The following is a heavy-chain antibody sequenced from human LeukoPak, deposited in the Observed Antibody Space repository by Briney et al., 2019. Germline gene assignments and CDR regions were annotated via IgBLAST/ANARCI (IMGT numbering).Heavy chain of an antibody. CDR1: GFTFSSYA. J-gene: IGHJ5*02. CDR3: VKDQFAAAAGYNWFDP. V-gene: IGHV3-64D*06. Sequence: GGSLRLSCSASGFTFSSYAMHWVRQAPGKGLEYVSAINSNGGSTYYADSVKGRFTISKDNSKNTLYLQMSSLRAEDTAVYYCVKDQFAAAAGYNWFDPWGQGTLVTVSS. D-gene: IGHD6-13*01. CDR2: INSNGGST.